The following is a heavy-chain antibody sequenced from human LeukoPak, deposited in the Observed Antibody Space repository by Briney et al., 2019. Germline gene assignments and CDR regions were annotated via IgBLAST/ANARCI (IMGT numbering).Heavy chain of an antibody. CDR3: ARYHLDIVVVPAASY. D-gene: IGHD2-2*01. J-gene: IGHJ4*02. V-gene: IGHV3-30*03. CDR1: GFTFSSYW. CDR2: ISYDGSNK. Sequence: GGSLRLSCAASGFTFSSYWMSWVRQAPGKGLEWVAVISYDGSNKYYADSVKGRFTISRDNSKNTLYLQMNSLRAEDTAVYYCARYHLDIVVVPAASYWGQGTLVTVSS.